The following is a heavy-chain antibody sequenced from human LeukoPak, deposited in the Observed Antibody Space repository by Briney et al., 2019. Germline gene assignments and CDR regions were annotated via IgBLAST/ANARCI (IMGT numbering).Heavy chain of an antibody. J-gene: IGHJ4*02. CDR2: ISYDGSNK. V-gene: IGHV3-30-3*01. CDR3: ARVVGVDTAMDFDY. CDR1: GFTFSSYA. Sequence: GGSLRLSCAASGFTFSSYAMHWVRQAPGKGLGWVAVISYDGSNKYYADSVKGRFTISRDNSKNTLYLQMNSLRAEDTAVYYCARVVGVDTAMDFDYWGQGTLVTVSS. D-gene: IGHD5-18*01.